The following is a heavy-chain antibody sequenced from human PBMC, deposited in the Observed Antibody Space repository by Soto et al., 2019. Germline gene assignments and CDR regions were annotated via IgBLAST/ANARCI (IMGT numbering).Heavy chain of an antibody. D-gene: IGHD3-22*01. CDR1: GFTFSNYA. V-gene: IGHV3-30-3*01. CDR3: ARGPSNDYYDTGGYFDF. CDR2: ISYDGVNK. J-gene: IGHJ4*02. Sequence: HPGGSLRLSCAGSGFTFSNYAVHWVRQAPGKGLEWVATISYDGVNKHYADSVRGRFTMSRDNSRDTLYFQLNSLGPEDTAVYYCARGPSNDYYDTGGYFDFWGQGTLVTVSS.